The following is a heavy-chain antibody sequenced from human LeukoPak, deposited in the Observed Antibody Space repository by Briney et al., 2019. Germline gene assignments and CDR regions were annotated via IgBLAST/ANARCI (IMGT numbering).Heavy chain of an antibody. J-gene: IGHJ4*02. V-gene: IGHV4-39*01. CDR2: VYFSGSS. CDR1: GASISSGRNY. CDR3: ARRLSGTTTAHYFDL. Sequence: PSETLSLTCTVSGASISSGRNYWGWVRQSTGTGLEWIASVYFSGSSQYNPSLVSRAFISVDSSKNQVSLRLDSVTAADSAVYYCARRLSGTTTAHYFDLWGQGTLVTVSS. D-gene: IGHD4-17*01.